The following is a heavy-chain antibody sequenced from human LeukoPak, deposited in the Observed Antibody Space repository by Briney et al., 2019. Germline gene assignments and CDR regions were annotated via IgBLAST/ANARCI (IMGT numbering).Heavy chain of an antibody. D-gene: IGHD1-26*01. CDR2: ISYDGSSK. V-gene: IGHV3-30*18. CDR1: GFTFSSHG. CDR3: AKDMGRIVGATGDYYYYGMDV. Sequence: PGGSLRLSCVSSGFTFSSHGMHWVRQAPGKGLEGVAVISYDGSSKYYADSVKGRFTISRDNSKNTLYLQMNSLRAEDTAVYYCAKDMGRIVGATGDYYYYGMDVWGQGTTVTVSS. J-gene: IGHJ6*02.